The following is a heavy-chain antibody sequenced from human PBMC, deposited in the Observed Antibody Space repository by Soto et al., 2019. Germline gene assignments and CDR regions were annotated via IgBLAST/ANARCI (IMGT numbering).Heavy chain of an antibody. Sequence: KASETLSLTCTVSGASVSSGDYYWSCIRQPPGNGLEWSGYIYSSGGSYYNPSLKGRLTISIGTFKNQFSLKLNSVTVADTAIYYCVGTGTTDDYWGRGTLVTVS. CDR1: GASVSSGDYY. J-gene: IGHJ4*02. D-gene: IGHD1-1*01. V-gene: IGHV4-30-4*01. CDR3: VGTGTTDDY. CDR2: IYSSGGS.